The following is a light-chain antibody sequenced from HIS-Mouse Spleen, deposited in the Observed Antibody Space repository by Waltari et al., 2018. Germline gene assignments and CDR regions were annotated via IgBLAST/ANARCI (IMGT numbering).Light chain of an antibody. Sequence: SYELTQPPSVSVSPGQTARITCSGDALPKQYAYWYQQKSGQAPVLVIYEDSQRPSGIPERFSGSSSGTMATLTISGAQVEDEADYYCYSTDSSGNHVVFGGGTKLTVL. CDR3: YSTDSSGNHVV. CDR1: ALPKQY. V-gene: IGLV3-10*01. CDR2: EDS. J-gene: IGLJ2*01.